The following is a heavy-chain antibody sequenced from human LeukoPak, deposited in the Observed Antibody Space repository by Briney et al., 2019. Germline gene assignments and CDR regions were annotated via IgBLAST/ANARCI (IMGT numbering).Heavy chain of an antibody. D-gene: IGHD3-10*01. CDR2: IYYSGST. Sequence: SETLSLTCTVSGGSISSYYWSWIRQPPGKGLEWIGYIYYSGSTNYNPSLKSRVTISVDTSKNQFSLKLSSVAAADTAVYYCARGPITMVRGVARGYFDYWGQGTLVTVSS. J-gene: IGHJ4*02. V-gene: IGHV4-59*12. CDR3: ARGPITMVRGVARGYFDY. CDR1: GGSISSYY.